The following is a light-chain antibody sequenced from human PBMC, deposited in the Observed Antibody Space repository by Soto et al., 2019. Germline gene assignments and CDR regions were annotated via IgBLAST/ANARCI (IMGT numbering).Light chain of an antibody. CDR3: CSYADRTIL. Sequence: QSVLTQPASVSGSPGQSITISCTGTSGDVGRSDVVSWYQQHPGKAPKLMIYEVTKRPSGVSNRFSASKSGNTASLTISGLQAEDEADYYCCSYADRTILFGGGPKVTVL. CDR1: SGDVGRSDV. CDR2: EVT. J-gene: IGLJ2*01. V-gene: IGLV2-23*02.